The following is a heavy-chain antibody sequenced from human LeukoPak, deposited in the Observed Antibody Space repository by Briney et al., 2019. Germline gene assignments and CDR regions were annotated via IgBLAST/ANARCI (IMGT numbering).Heavy chain of an antibody. CDR3: ARDYGYCSGGSCYGDYYGMDV. J-gene: IGHJ6*02. CDR1: GFTFSSYS. CDR2: ISSSGSTI. Sequence: PGGSLRLSCAASGFTFSSYSMNWVRQAPGKGLEWVSYISSSGSTIYYADSVKGRFTISRDNAKNSLYLQMNSLRAEDTAVYYCARDYGYCSGGSCYGDYYGMDVWGQGTTVTVSS. D-gene: IGHD2-15*01. V-gene: IGHV3-48*04.